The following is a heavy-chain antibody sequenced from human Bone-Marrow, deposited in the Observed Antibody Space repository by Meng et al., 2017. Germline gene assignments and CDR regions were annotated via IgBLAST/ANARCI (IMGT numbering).Heavy chain of an antibody. Sequence: QVQLQQWGAGLLKPSETLSLTCPVSGGSISSSSYYWGWIRQPPGKGLEWIGSIYYSGSTYYNPSLKSRVTISVDTSKNQFSLKLSSVTAADTAVYYCARSTSSSWYAGWFDPWGQGTLVTVSS. D-gene: IGHD6-13*01. CDR3: ARSTSSSWYAGWFDP. V-gene: IGHV4-39*01. CDR1: GGSISSSSYY. CDR2: IYYSGST. J-gene: IGHJ5*02.